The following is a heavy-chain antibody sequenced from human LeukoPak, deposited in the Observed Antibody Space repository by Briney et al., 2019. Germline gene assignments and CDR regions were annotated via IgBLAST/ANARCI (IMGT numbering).Heavy chain of an antibody. CDR3: VRPTIDGYEFDY. D-gene: IGHD5-24*01. CDR1: GFTFSSYW. CDR2: INTDGGST. Sequence: GGSLRLSCAASGFTFSSYWMHWVRHAPGKGLVWVSRINTDGGSTNYADSVKGRFTISRDNAKNTLYLQMNSLRAEDTALYYCVRPTIDGYEFDYWGQGTLVTVSS. V-gene: IGHV3-74*01. J-gene: IGHJ4*02.